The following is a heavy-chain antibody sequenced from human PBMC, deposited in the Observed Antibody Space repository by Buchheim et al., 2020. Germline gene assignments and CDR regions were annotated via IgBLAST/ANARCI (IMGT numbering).Heavy chain of an antibody. CDR3: ARDRGSGWSYYYYGLDV. Sequence: QVQLVESGGGVVQPGRSLRLSCAASGFTFSHYAVHWVRQAPGKGLEWVAVISYDGSTIYYADSVKGQFTFSRDNSKNTLSLQMNSLRAEDTAVYYCARDRGSGWSYYYYGLDVWGQGTT. J-gene: IGHJ6*02. D-gene: IGHD6-19*01. V-gene: IGHV3-30*04. CDR2: ISYDGSTI. CDR1: GFTFSHYA.